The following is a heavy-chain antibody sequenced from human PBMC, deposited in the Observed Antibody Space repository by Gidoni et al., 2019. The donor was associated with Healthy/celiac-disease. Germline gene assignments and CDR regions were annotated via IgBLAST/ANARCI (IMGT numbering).Heavy chain of an antibody. Sequence: EVQLVESGGGLVQPGGSLRLSCAASGFTFSSYEMNWVRQAPGKGLEWVSYISSSGSTIYYADSVKGRFTISRDNAKNSLYLQMNSLRAEDTAVYYCATKIGGSSWANYYYYGMDVWGQGTTVTVSS. V-gene: IGHV3-48*03. D-gene: IGHD6-6*01. CDR3: ATKIGGSSWANYYYYGMDV. CDR1: GFTFSSYE. J-gene: IGHJ6*02. CDR2: ISSSGSTI.